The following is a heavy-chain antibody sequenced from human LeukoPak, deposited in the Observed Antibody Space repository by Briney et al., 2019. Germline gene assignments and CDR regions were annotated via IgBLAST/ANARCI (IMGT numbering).Heavy chain of an antibody. J-gene: IGHJ3*02. D-gene: IGHD1-26*01. CDR2: LNSAGSIT. Sequence: GGSLRLSCVASGFTFSSYWMHWVRQDPRKGLVWVSTLNSAGSITPYADSVKGRFTISRDNAKNTLYLQMNSLRAEDTAVYYCARGGTYSWDGLDIWGQGTMVTVSS. CDR3: ARGGTYSWDGLDI. V-gene: IGHV3-74*01. CDR1: GFTFSSYW.